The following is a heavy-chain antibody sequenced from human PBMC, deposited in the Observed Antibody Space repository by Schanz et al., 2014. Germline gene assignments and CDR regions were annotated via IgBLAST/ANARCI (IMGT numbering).Heavy chain of an antibody. CDR3: ARPPHDSSGYYPFDY. V-gene: IGHV3-23*04. D-gene: IGHD3-22*01. Sequence: EVQLVESGGGLVQPGGSLRLSCAASGFTFRGYAMSWVRQAPGKGLLWVSAISGSGGSTYYADSVKGRFTISRDNSKNTLYLQMNSLRAEDTAVYYCARPPHDSSGYYPFDYWGQGTLXTVSS. CDR2: ISGSGGST. J-gene: IGHJ4*02. CDR1: GFTFRGYA.